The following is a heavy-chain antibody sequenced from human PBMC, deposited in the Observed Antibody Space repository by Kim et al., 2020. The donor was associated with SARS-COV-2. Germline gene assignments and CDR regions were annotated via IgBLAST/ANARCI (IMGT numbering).Heavy chain of an antibody. D-gene: IGHD2-21*02. CDR3: ARVISDCDFDL. CDR2: LSNSGGYT. Sequence: GGSLRLSCAASRFTFSDYYMSWIRQAPGKGLEWVAYLSNSGGYTNYADAVEGRFTISRDNTKNSLYLQMSSLRAEDTAVYYCARVISDCDFDLWGSGTPV. J-gene: IGHJ2*01. CDR1: RFTFSDYY. V-gene: IGHV3-11*05.